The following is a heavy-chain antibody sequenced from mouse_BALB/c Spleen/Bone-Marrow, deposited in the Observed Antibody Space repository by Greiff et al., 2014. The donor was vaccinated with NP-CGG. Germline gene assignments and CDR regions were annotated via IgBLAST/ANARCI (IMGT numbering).Heavy chain of an antibody. D-gene: IGHD1-1*01. CDR2: IDPANGNT. Sequence: VQLKESGAELVKPGASVKLSCTASGFNIKDTYMHWVKQRPEQGLEWIGRIDPANGNTKYDPKSQGKATITAYTSSNTAYLQLSSLTSEDTAVYYCARYYYGSSYFDYWGQGTTLTVSS. V-gene: IGHV14-3*02. J-gene: IGHJ2*01. CDR1: GFNIKDTY. CDR3: ARYYYGSSYFDY.